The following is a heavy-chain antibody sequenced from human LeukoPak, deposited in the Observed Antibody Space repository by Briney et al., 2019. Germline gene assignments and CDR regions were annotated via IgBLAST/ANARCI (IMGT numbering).Heavy chain of an antibody. D-gene: IGHD2-2*01. CDR2: MNPNSGNT. CDR1: GYTFTSYD. CDR3: ARGLQNGYQLLKWHYYYYMDV. V-gene: IGHV1-8*03. Sequence: ASVKVSCKASGYTFTSYDINWVRQATGQGLEWMGWMNPNSGNTGYAQKFQGRVTITRNTSISTAYMELSSLRSEDTAVYYCARGLQNGYQLLKWHYYYYMDVWGKGTTVTVSS. J-gene: IGHJ6*03.